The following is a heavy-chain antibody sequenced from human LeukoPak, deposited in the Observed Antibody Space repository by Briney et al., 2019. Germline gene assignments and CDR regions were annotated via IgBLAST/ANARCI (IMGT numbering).Heavy chain of an antibody. CDR3: ARWRLAGSTPPHYYYILDV. CDR1: GYTFTSYD. V-gene: IGHV1-8*01. CDR2: MNPNSGNR. D-gene: IGHD3-3*02. J-gene: IGHJ6*02. Sequence: ASVKVSCKASGYTFTSYDINWVRQATGQGLEWMGWMNPNSGNRGSAQNFQGRVTLTRNTSISTAYMELSSLRSEDTAVYYCARWRLAGSTPPHYYYILDVWGQGTTVTVSS.